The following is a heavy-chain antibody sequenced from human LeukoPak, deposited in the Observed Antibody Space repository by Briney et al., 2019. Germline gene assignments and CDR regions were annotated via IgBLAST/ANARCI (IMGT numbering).Heavy chain of an antibody. CDR3: AKAISPPVTMIVVVINSTDY. J-gene: IGHJ4*02. CDR1: GFTFSSYT. Sequence: GGSLRLSCAASGFTFSSYTMSWVRQAPGKGLEWVSAISGSGGSPYYADSVKGRFTISRDNSKNTLYLQMISLRAEDSAVYYCAKAISPPVTMIVVVINSTDYWGQGTLVTVSS. V-gene: IGHV3-23*01. CDR2: ISGSGGSP. D-gene: IGHD3-22*01.